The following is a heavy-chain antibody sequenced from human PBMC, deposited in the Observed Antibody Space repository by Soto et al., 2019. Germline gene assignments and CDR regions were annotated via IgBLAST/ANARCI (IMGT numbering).Heavy chain of an antibody. Sequence: ASVKVSCKVSGYTLTELSMPWVRQAPGKGLEWMGGFDPEDGETIYAQKFQGRVTMTRDTSTSTAYMELRSLRSDDTAVYYCARDKGAYCGGDCYSTWFDPWGQGTLVTVSS. CDR1: GYTLTELS. CDR2: FDPEDGET. V-gene: IGHV1-24*01. CDR3: ARDKGAYCGGDCYSTWFDP. D-gene: IGHD2-21*02. J-gene: IGHJ5*02.